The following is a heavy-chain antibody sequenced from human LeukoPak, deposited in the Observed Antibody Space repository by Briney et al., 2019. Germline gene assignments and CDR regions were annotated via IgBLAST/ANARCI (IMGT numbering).Heavy chain of an antibody. Sequence: GGSLRLSCAASGLTFSGSAMHWVRQASGKGLEWVGRIRSKANSYATAYAASVKGRFTISRDDSKNTAYLQMNSLKTEDTAVYYCTRHAHCSSTSCFIDYWGQGTLVTVSS. CDR3: TRHAHCSSTSCFIDY. J-gene: IGHJ4*02. CDR1: GLTFSGSA. D-gene: IGHD2-2*01. V-gene: IGHV3-73*01. CDR2: IRSKANSYAT.